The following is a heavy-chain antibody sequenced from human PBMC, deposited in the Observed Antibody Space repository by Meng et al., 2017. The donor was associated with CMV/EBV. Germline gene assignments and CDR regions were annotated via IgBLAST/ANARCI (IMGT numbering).Heavy chain of an antibody. J-gene: IGHJ3*02. CDR2: ITPNSSYI. CDR1: EFTFSSYT. CDR3: ARIGLYPGRMYQLNAFDI. V-gene: IGHV3-21*06. D-gene: IGHD2-2*01. Sequence: GESLKISCAASEFTFSSYTMSWVRQAPGKGLEWVSSITPNSSYIPYADSMKGRVTISRDNAKDSLYLQMNSLRAEDTAVYYCARIGLYPGRMYQLNAFDIWGQGTMVTVSS.